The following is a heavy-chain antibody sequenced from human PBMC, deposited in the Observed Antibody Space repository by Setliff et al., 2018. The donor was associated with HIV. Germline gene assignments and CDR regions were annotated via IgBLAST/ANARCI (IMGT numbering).Heavy chain of an antibody. CDR3: ARRSLNSTPDAFGI. D-gene: IGHD1-26*01. CDR1: GGSISGHF. V-gene: IGHV4-4*08. J-gene: IGHJ3*02. Sequence: SETLSLTCSVSGGSISGHFWSWIRQSPGKGLEWIGYIYGNGNTKYNRFLNSRVTISGDTTRSQFSLKLDSVTAADTALYYCARRSLNSTPDAFGIWGQGTMVTVSS. CDR2: IYGNGNT.